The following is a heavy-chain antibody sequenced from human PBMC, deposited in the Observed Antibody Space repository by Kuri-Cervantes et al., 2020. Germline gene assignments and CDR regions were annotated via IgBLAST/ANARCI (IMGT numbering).Heavy chain of an antibody. CDR2: MNSDGSRT. V-gene: IGHV3-74*01. J-gene: IGHJ4*02. D-gene: IGHD4-17*01. CDR1: GFTFSSYW. Sequence: GGSLRLSCAASGFTFSSYWMHWVRQAPGKGLVWVSRMNSDGSRTSYAASVKGRFTISRENAKNTQYLQMNSLRAEDMAVYYCAKASTTVSSFDYWGQGTLVTVSS. CDR3: AKASTTVSSFDY.